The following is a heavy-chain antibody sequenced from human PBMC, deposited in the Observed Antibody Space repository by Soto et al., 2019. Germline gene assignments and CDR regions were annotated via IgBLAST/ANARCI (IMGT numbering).Heavy chain of an antibody. Sequence: QVQLVQSGDEVKKPGASVKVSCKASGYIFVNYGIAWVRQAPGQGLEWMGWISPYTGNTHSATKVQGRLTTTTDTXXSTAYMDLGSLTSDDTAVYYCVMVDNYVTPTPQDVWGQGTTVTVSS. CDR2: ISPYTGNT. CDR3: VMVDNYVTPTPQDV. J-gene: IGHJ6*02. V-gene: IGHV1-18*01. CDR1: GYIFVNYG. D-gene: IGHD3-16*01.